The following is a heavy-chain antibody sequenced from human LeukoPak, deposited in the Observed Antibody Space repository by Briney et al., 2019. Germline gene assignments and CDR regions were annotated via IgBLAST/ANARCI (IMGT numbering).Heavy chain of an antibody. CDR1: GYTFTGYY. Sequence: GASVKVSCKASGYTFTGYYMHWVRQAPAQGLEWMGWINPKRGDTNYAQKFQGRVTMTRDTSISTVYMELSRLSSHDTAIYYSASGRTIFYYYMDVWGKGTTVTISS. CDR3: ASGRTIFYYYMDV. CDR2: INPKRGDT. D-gene: IGHD3-3*02. V-gene: IGHV1-2*02. J-gene: IGHJ6*03.